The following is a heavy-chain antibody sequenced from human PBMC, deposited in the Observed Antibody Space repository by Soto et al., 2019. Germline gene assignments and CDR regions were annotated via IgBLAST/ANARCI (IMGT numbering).Heavy chain of an antibody. J-gene: IGHJ4*02. CDR1: GGTFSSYT. V-gene: IGHV1-69*04. Sequence: ASVKVSCKASGGTFSSYTISWVRQAPGQGLEWMGRIIPILGIANYAQKFQGRVTITADKSTSTAYMELSSLRSEDTAVYYCARDRGSGSYPPLPIDYWGQGTLVTVSS. CDR2: IIPILGIA. CDR3: ARDRGSGSYPPLPIDY. D-gene: IGHD3-10*01.